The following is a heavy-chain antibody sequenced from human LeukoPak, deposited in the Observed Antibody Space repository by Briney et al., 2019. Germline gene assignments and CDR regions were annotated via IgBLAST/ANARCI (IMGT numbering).Heavy chain of an antibody. CDR2: ISGSGGST. V-gene: IGHV3-23*01. D-gene: IGHD6-13*01. J-gene: IGHJ5*02. CDR3: AKAGREYSSSQRNWFDP. CDR1: GFTFSSYG. Sequence: PGGSLRLSCAASGFTFSSYGMHWVRQAPGKGLDWVSAISGSGGSTYYADSVKGRFTISRDNSKNTLYLQMNSLRAEDTAVYYCAKAGREYSSSQRNWFDPWGQGTLVTVSS.